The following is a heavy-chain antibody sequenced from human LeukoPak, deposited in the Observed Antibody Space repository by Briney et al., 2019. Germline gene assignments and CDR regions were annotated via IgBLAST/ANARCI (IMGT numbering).Heavy chain of an antibody. D-gene: IGHD4-11*01. CDR3: GRVGFSNWWFDP. Sequence: GGSLRLSCAASGFTFSSNYMSWVRQAPGQGLEWVSVIYSGGSTYYADSVKGRFTISRDNSKNTLYLQMNSLRAEDTAVYYCGRVGFSNWWFDPWGQGTLVTVSS. CDR1: GFTFSSNY. CDR2: IYSGGST. J-gene: IGHJ5*02. V-gene: IGHV3-66*02.